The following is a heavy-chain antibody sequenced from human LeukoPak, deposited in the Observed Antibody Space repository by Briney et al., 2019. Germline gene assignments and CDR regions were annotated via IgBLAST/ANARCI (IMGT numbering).Heavy chain of an antibody. CDR2: IIGSGGST. D-gene: IGHD6-13*01. CDR1: GFTFSSYA. CDR3: ASLYSRYYYYGMDV. Sequence: TGGSLRLSCAASGFTFSSYAMSWVRQAPGKGREWVSSIIGSGGSTYYADSVKGRFTISRDNSKNTLYLQMNSLRAEDTAVYYCASLYSRYYYYGMDVWGQGTTVTVSS. J-gene: IGHJ6*02. V-gene: IGHV3-23*01.